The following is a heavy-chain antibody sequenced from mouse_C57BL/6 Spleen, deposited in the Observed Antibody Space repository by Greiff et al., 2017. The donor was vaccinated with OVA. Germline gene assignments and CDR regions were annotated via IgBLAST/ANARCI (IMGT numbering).Heavy chain of an antibody. CDR1: GYTFTDYY. Sequence: VQLQQSGPELVKPGASVKISCKASGYTFTDYYMNWVKQSHGKSLEWIGDINPNNGGTSYNQKFKGKATLTVDKSSSTAYMELRSLTSEDSAVYYCARAPAYYNAMDYWGQGTSVTVSS. CDR3: ARAPAYYNAMDY. D-gene: IGHD2-12*01. V-gene: IGHV1-26*01. J-gene: IGHJ4*01. CDR2: INPNNGGT.